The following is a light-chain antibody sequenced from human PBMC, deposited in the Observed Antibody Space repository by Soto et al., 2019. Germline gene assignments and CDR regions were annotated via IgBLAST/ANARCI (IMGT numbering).Light chain of an antibody. CDR1: QSIGSN. V-gene: IGKV1-39*01. CDR3: QQSYSTPYI. J-gene: IGKJ2*01. Sequence: DIQMTQSPSSLSASVGDRVTITCRASQSIGSNINWYQQKPGKVPQLLIYAASSLQSGVPSRFSGSGSGTDFTLTISSLQPEDFITYYCQQSYSTPYIFGQGTKLEIK. CDR2: AAS.